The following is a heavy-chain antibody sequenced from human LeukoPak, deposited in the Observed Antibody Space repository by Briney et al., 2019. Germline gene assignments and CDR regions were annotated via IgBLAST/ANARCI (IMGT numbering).Heavy chain of an antibody. V-gene: IGHV1-8*01. J-gene: IGHJ4*02. CDR2: MNPNSGTT. CDR3: ARVGFRSTMVRGVMGYFDY. CDR1: GYTFTSYE. Sequence: GASVKVSCKASGYTFTSYEINWVRQATGQGLEWMGWMNPNSGTTGYAQKFQGRVTMTWDSSINTAYMELSSLRSEDTAMYYCARVGFRSTMVRGVMGYFDYWGQGTLVTVSS. D-gene: IGHD3-10*01.